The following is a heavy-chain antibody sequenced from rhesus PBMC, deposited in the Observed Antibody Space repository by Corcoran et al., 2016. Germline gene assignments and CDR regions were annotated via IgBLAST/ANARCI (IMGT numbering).Heavy chain of an antibody. CDR3: ATRGGWTYFDY. V-gene: IGHV1-111*02. CDR2: IDPEDGEK. D-gene: IGHD6-37*01. CDR1: GYTFTDYY. Sequence: EVQLVQSGAEMKKPGASVKISCKASGYTFTDYYLHWVRQAPGKGLEWMGRIDPEDGEKIHAQKFQDRVTITADTSTETAYMELSSLRSEDTAVYYCATRGGWTYFDYWGQGVLVTVSS. J-gene: IGHJ4*01.